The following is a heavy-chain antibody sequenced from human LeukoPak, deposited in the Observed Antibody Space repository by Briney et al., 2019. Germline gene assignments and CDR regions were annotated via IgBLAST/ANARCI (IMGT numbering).Heavy chain of an antibody. V-gene: IGHV1-2*06. CDR1: GYTFTGYY. CDR3: ARGLRLGELSLYLLDY. Sequence: ASVKVSCKASGYTFTGYYMHWVRQAHGQGLEWMGRINPNSGGTNYAQKFQGRVTMTRDTSISTAYMELSRLRSDDTAVYYCARGLRLGELSLYLLDYWGQGTLVTVSS. J-gene: IGHJ4*02. CDR2: INPNSGGT. D-gene: IGHD3-16*02.